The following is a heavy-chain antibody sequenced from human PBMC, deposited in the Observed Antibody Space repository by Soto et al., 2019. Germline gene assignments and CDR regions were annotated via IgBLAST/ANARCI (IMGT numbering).Heavy chain of an antibody. CDR3: AKAVAEVHYCYGMDV. D-gene: IGHD6-19*01. Sequence: EVQLLESGGGWVQPGGSLRLSCAASGFTVSSYAMRWVRQAPGKGLEWVSTFTGSDSSTYYADSVKGRFTISRDNSKNTLYLQMNSMTAEDAAVYYCAKAVAEVHYCYGMDVWGQGTTVTVSS. CDR2: FTGSDSST. V-gene: IGHV3-23*01. J-gene: IGHJ6*02. CDR1: GFTVSSYA.